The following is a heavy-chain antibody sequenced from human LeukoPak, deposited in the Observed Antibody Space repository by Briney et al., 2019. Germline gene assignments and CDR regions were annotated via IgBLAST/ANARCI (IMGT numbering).Heavy chain of an antibody. CDR2: IYYSGRT. CDR1: GGSISSSSYY. D-gene: IGHD3-22*01. V-gene: IGHV4-39*01. J-gene: IGHJ1*01. CDR3: ARRRYYDGSGYLE. Sequence: PSETLSPTCTVSGGSISSSSYYWGWIRQPPGKGLEWIGTIYYSGRTYYSPSLKSRVTMSVDPSNNQFSLNLRSVTAADTAVYYCARRRYYDGSGYLEWGQGTLLSVSS.